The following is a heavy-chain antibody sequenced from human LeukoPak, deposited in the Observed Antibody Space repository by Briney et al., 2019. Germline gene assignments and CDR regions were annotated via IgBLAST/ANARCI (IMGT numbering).Heavy chain of an antibody. V-gene: IGHV4-59*01. CDR2: IYYSGST. Sequence: MTSETLSLTCTVSGGSISSYYWSWIRQPPGKGLEWIGYIYYSGSTDYNPSLKSRVTISVDTSKNQFPLKLSSVTAADTAVYYCARDLCSGGSCYGRFDPWGQGTLVTVSS. CDR1: GGSISSYY. J-gene: IGHJ5*02. CDR3: ARDLCSGGSCYGRFDP. D-gene: IGHD2-15*01.